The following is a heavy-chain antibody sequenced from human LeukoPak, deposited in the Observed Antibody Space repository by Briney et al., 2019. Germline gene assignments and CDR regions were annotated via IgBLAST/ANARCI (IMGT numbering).Heavy chain of an antibody. CDR1: GGTFSSYA. V-gene: IGHV1-69*05. J-gene: IGHJ4*02. D-gene: IGHD6-6*01. CDR2: IIPIFGTA. Sequence: SVKVSCKASGGTFSSYAISWVRQAPGQGLEWMGRIIPIFGTANYAQKFQGRVTITTGESTSTAYMELSSLRSEDTAVYYCARGVAARGPDYWGQGTLVTVSS. CDR3: ARGVAARGPDY.